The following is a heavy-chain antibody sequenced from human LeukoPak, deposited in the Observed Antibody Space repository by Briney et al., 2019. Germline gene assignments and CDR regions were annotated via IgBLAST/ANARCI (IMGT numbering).Heavy chain of an antibody. J-gene: IGHJ4*02. Sequence: PSETLSLTCAVSGGSISSSNWWSWVRQPPGKGLEWIGEIYHSGSTNYNPSLKSRVTISVDKSKNQFSLKLSSVTAADTAVYYCASLRRTYYYDSSGYYYFDYWGQGTLVTVSS. V-gene: IGHV4-4*02. CDR1: GGSISSSNW. CDR3: ASLRRTYYYDSSGYYYFDY. D-gene: IGHD3-22*01. CDR2: IYHSGST.